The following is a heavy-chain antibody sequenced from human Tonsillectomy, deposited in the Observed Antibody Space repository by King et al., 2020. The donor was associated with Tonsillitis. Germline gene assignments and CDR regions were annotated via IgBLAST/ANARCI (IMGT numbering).Heavy chain of an antibody. Sequence: QLQESGPGLVKPSQTLSLTCTVSGDSISRGSYYLSWIRQPAGKGLEWIGRIYTSGSIDYNPSLESRVSMSVDTSKNQFSLKLNSVTAADTAVYHCARGGEILTGGSLFDPWGQGTLVTVSS. J-gene: IGHJ5*02. CDR3: ARGGEILTGGSLFDP. CDR1: GDSISRGSYY. CDR2: IYTSGSI. D-gene: IGHD3-9*01. V-gene: IGHV4-61*02.